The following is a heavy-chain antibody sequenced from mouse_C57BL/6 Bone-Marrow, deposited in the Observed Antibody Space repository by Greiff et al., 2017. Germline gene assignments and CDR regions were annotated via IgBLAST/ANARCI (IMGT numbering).Heavy chain of an antibody. D-gene: IGHD2-5*01. V-gene: IGHV1-69*01. J-gene: IGHJ1*03. CDR2: IDPSDSYT. CDR1: GYTFTSYW. Sequence: QVQLKESGAELVMPGASVKLSCKASGYTFTSYWMHWVKQRPGQGLEWIGEIDPSDSYTNYNQKFKGKSTLTEDKSSSTAYMQLSSLTSEDSAVYYCARGGSNYGYFDVWGTGTTVTVSS. CDR3: ARGGSNYGYFDV.